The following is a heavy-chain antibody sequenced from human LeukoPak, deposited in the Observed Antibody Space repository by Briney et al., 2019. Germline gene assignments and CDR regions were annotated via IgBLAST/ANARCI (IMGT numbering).Heavy chain of an antibody. V-gene: IGHV3-21*04. Sequence: GGSLRLSCAASGFTFSSYSMNWVRQAPGKGLEWVSSISSSSTYIYYADSLKGRFTISRDNAKNSLYLQMNSLRVEDTAVYYCAKVGQNYDILTYYFDYWGQGTLVTVSS. CDR1: GFTFSSYS. CDR2: ISSSSTYI. D-gene: IGHD3-9*01. CDR3: AKVGQNYDILTYYFDY. J-gene: IGHJ4*02.